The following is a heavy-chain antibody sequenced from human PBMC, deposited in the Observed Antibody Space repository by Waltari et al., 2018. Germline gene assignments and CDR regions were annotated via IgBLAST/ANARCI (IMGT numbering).Heavy chain of an antibody. Sequence: EVQLVQSGAELKKPGTTVKISCKVSGYFFTDYYIHGVQQAPGKGLEWMGLVVPEHGETKYAEKFQGRVTITADKSTDTAYMELSSLRSDDTAVYYCATLGGFYDTWTGYSDFWGQGTLVTVSS. CDR3: ATLGGFYDTWTGYSDF. D-gene: IGHD3-9*01. CDR1: GYFFTDYY. J-gene: IGHJ4*02. CDR2: VVPEHGET. V-gene: IGHV1-69-2*01.